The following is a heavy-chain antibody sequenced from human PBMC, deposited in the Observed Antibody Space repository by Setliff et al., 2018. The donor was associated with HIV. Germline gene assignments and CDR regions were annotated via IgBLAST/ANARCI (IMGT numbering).Heavy chain of an antibody. CDR2: IYWDDDK. J-gene: IGHJ4*01. D-gene: IGHD3-16*02. V-gene: IGHV2-5*02. CDR1: GFSLSTSGVG. Sequence: SGPTLVNPTPTLTLTCTFSGFSLSTSGVGVGWIRQPPGKALEWLALIYWDDDKRYSQSLKSRLTITKYTSKNQVVRAMSNRDPVDTATYFCAHVHSYRDAYFDSWGQGILFTVSS. CDR3: AHVHSYRDAYFDS.